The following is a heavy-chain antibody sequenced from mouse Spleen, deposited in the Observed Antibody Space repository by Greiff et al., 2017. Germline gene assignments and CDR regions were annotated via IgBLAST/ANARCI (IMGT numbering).Heavy chain of an antibody. Sequence: VKLVESGAELVRPGASVTLSCKASGYTFTDYEMHWVKQTPVHGLEWIGAIDPETGGTAYNQKFKGKAILTADKSSSTAYMELRSLTSEDSAVYYCTRATTVAHWYFDVWGAGTTVTVSS. D-gene: IGHD1-1*01. CDR3: TRATTVAHWYFDV. V-gene: IGHV1-15*01. J-gene: IGHJ1*01. CDR1: GYTFTDYE. CDR2: IDPETGGT.